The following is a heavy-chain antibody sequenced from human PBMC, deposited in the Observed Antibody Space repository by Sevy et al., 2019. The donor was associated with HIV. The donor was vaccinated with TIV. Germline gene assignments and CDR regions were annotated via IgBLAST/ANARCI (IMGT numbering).Heavy chain of an antibody. CDR3: ARDLPPSATTVAHFDC. D-gene: IGHD4-17*01. V-gene: IGHV3-48*03. CDR2: ISNSGNTI. Sequence: GGSLRLSCAASGFTFSSYEMNWVRQAPGKGLEWVSYISNSGNTISYSDSVRGRFTISRDNARNSLYLQMNNLRAEDTAVYYCARDLPPSATTVAHFDCWGQGTLVTVSS. CDR1: GFTFSSYE. J-gene: IGHJ4*02.